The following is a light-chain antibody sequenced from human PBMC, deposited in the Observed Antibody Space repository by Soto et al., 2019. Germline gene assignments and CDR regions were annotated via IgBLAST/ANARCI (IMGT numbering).Light chain of an antibody. CDR2: GSS. V-gene: IGKV3-15*01. CDR3: LPYNDRPQT. Sequence: EIVMTQSPATLSVSPGGRATLSCRASQSVGYYLAWYQQRPGQAPRLLIFGSSTRATGIPARFSGSGSGTDFTLTISSLQSEDFAVYYCLPYNDRPQTFGQGTKLEI. J-gene: IGKJ1*01. CDR1: QSVGYY.